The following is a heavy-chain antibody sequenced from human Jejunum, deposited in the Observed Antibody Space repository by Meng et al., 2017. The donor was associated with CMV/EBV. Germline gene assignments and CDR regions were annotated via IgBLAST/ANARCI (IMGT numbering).Heavy chain of an antibody. CDR2: LYSSGIT. Sequence: LVESVGDLVQPGESVRLSCAASGLTVSSNYMSWLRQAPGKGLEWVSILYSSGITYYADSVKGRFTISRDNSKNTLYFQMNTLRAEDTAVYYCARWSGTYYDYWGQGTLVTVSS. V-gene: IGHV3-66*01. D-gene: IGHD1-26*01. CDR1: GLTVSSNY. J-gene: IGHJ4*02. CDR3: ARWSGTYYDY.